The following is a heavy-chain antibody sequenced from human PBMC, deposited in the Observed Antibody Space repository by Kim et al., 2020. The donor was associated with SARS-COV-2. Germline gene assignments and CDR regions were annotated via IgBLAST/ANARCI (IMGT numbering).Heavy chain of an antibody. V-gene: IGHV1-24*01. D-gene: IGHD3-10*01. CDR1: GYTLTELS. CDR2: FDPEDGET. J-gene: IGHJ4*02. CDR3: ATGAAGSGSWDWTHHHDFDY. Sequence: ASVKVSCKVSGYTLTELSMHWVRQAPGKGLGWMGGFDPEDGETIYAQKFQGRVTMTEDTSTDTAYMELSSLRSEDTAVYYCATGAAGSGSWDWTHHHDFDYWGQGTLVTVSS.